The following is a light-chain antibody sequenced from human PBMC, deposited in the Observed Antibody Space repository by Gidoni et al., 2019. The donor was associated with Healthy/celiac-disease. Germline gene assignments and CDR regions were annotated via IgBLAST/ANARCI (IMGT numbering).Light chain of an antibody. Sequence: DIVITQFPDSLAVSLGERATINCKSSQSVLYISNNKNYLAWYQQKPGQPPKLLIYWASTRESGVPDRFSGSGSGTDFTLTISSLQAEDVAVYYCQQYYSTPRTFGQGTRLEIK. J-gene: IGKJ5*01. V-gene: IGKV4-1*01. CDR1: QSVLYISNNKNY. CDR3: QQYYSTPRT. CDR2: WAS.